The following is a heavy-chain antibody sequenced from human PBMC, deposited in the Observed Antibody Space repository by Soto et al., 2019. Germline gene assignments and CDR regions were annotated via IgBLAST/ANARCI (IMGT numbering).Heavy chain of an antibody. D-gene: IGHD2-2*01. CDR3: ARDTPLGYCSSTSCLGGYYYYGMDV. Sequence: GASVKVSCKASGYTFTSYGISWVLQAPGQGLEWMGWISAYNGNTNYAQKLQGRVTMTTDTSTSTAYMELRSLRSDDTAVYYCARDTPLGYCSSTSCLGGYYYYGMDVWGQGTTVTVSS. CDR1: GYTFTSYG. J-gene: IGHJ6*02. V-gene: IGHV1-18*04. CDR2: ISAYNGNT.